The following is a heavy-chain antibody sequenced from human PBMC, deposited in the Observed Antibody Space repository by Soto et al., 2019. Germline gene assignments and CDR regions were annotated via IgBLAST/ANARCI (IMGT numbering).Heavy chain of an antibody. CDR3: ARDLIGTVYGMDV. V-gene: IGHV3-33*01. D-gene: IGHD3-16*02. CDR2: VLYDGSNK. J-gene: IGHJ6*02. CDR1: GFTFSTYG. Sequence: QVQLVESGGGVVQPGRSLRLSCAASGFTFSTYGMHWVRQAPGKGLEWVAVVLYDGSNKYYADSVKGRFTISRDNSKNTLYLQMNSLRAEDTAVYYCARDLIGTVYGMDVWGQGTTFTVSS.